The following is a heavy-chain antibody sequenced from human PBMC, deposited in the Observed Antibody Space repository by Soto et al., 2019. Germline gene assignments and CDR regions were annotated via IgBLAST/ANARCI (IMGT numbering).Heavy chain of an antibody. CDR3: VKARRDSQYFDY. CDR2: ISDNGANK. J-gene: IGHJ4*02. Sequence: GGSLRLSCAASGFTFITYAMNWVRQAPGKGLQWVSTISDNGANKFYADSVKGRFTISRDNSKNTLYLQMNSLRVEDTAVYYCVKARRDSQYFDYWGQGTLVTVSS. CDR1: GFTFITYA. V-gene: IGHV3-23*01. D-gene: IGHD2-21*01.